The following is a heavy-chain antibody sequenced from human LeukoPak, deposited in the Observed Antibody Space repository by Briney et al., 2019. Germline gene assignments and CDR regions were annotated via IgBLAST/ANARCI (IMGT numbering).Heavy chain of an antibody. V-gene: IGHV3-23*01. Sequence: GGSLRLSCEASGLAFRNFARSWVRQVPGKGLKWSPGIPGSGGSSYYADSVKGRFTISRDNAKNALYLQMNSLRADDTALYYCAKMKGQRLNDYCMDVWGKGTTVTVSS. CDR3: AKMKGQRLNDYCMDV. J-gene: IGHJ6*03. CDR2: IPGSGGSS. CDR1: GLAFRNFA.